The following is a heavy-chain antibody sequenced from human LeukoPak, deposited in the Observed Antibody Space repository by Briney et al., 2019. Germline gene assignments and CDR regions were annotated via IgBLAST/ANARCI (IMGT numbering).Heavy chain of an antibody. D-gene: IGHD6-19*01. V-gene: IGHV4-30-4*07. J-gene: IGHJ4*02. Sequence: SETLSLTCAVSGGSIRSGGYSWSWIRQPPGRGLEWIGNIYYSGSTYYNPSLKSRVTISVDTSKNQFSLKLSSVTAADTAVYYCARDQGRWLVRTFDYWGQGTLVTVSS. CDR3: ARDQGRWLVRTFDY. CDR2: IYYSGST. CDR1: GGSIRSGGYS.